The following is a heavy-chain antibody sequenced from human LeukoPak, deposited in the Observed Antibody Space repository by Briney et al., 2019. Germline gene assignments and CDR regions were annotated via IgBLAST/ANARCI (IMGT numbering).Heavy chain of an antibody. CDR3: ARLSCSDTICPTLPYNHFDP. V-gene: IGHV4-39*01. J-gene: IGHJ5*02. CDR1: GGSISSRGFF. CDR2: AYYSGAT. Sequence: SETLSLTCTVSGGSISSRGFFWAWIRQPPGRGPEWIGSAYYSGATYYNSSLQSRVTISVDTSKSHFSLKLSSVTAADTAVYYCARLSCSDTICPTLPYNHFDPWGQGTLVTVSS. D-gene: IGHD2-15*01.